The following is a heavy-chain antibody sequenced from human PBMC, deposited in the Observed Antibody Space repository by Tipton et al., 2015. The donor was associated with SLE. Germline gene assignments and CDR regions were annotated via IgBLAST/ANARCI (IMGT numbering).Heavy chain of an antibody. CDR3: ARAVRYFDWLTH. CDR2: IYHSGST. J-gene: IGHJ5*02. Sequence: TLSLTCTVSGYSISSGYYWGWIRQPPGKGLEWIGSIYHSGSTYYNPSLKSRVTISVDTSKNQFSLKLSSVTAADTAVYYCARAVRYFDWLTHWGQGTLVTVSS. CDR1: GYSISSGYY. V-gene: IGHV4-38-2*02. D-gene: IGHD3-9*01.